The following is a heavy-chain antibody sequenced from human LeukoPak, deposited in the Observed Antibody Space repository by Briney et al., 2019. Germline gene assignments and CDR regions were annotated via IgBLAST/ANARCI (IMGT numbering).Heavy chain of an antibody. CDR3: AKVLSSGWFIDYFDY. Sequence: GGSLRLSCAASGFTFSDYWMHWVRQVPGKGLVWVSRINTSGSSTTYAESVKGRFTISRDNAKNTLYLQMDSLRAEDTAVYYCAKVLSSGWFIDYFDYWGQGTLVTVSS. CDR1: GFTFSDYW. CDR2: INTSGSST. D-gene: IGHD6-19*01. J-gene: IGHJ4*02. V-gene: IGHV3-74*03.